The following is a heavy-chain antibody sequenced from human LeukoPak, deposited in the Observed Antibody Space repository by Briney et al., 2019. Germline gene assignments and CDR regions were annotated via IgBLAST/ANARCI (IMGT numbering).Heavy chain of an antibody. J-gene: IGHJ4*02. D-gene: IGHD3-22*01. CDR1: GYTFTEYY. CDR2: INPNSGGT. CDR3: ARVDYDSSGYPTLYFDY. V-gene: IGHV1-2*02. Sequence: ASVKVSCKASGYTFTEYYMHWVRQAPGQGLEWMGWINPNSGGTNYAQKFQGRVTMTRDTSISTAYMELSRLRSDDTAVYYCARVDYDSSGYPTLYFDYWGQGTLVTVSS.